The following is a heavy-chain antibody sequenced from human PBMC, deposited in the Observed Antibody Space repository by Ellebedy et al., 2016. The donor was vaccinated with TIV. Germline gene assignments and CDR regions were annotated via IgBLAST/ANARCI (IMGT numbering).Heavy chain of an antibody. CDR3: ARGIIVATTTNALDI. CDR1: GYSFTSYW. CDR2: IYVGDSDT. V-gene: IGHV5-51*01. J-gene: IGHJ3*02. Sequence: GESLKISCKGSGYSFTSYWIGWVRQMPGKGLEWMGIIYVGDSDTRYSPSFQGQVTISADKSISTAYLQWSSLKASDTAMYYCARGIIVATTTNALDIWGQGTMVTVS. D-gene: IGHD5-12*01.